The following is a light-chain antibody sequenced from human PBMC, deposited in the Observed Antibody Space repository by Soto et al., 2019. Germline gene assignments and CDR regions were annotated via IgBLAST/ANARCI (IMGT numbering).Light chain of an antibody. CDR2: AAS. CDR1: QGIRND. J-gene: IGKJ1*01. V-gene: IGKV1-6*01. CDR3: LQDYNYPRT. Sequence: AIQMTQSPSSLSASVGDRVTITCRASQGIRNDLGWYQQKPGKAPKLLIYAASSLQSGVPSRFTGSGSGTDFTLTISSLQPEDFATYYCLQDYNYPRTFGQGTKVEVQ.